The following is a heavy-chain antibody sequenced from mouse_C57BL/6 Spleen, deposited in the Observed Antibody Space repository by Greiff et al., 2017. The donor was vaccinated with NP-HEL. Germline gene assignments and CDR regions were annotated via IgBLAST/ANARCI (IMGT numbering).Heavy chain of an antibody. V-gene: IGHV5-4*01. CDR2: ISDGGSYT. D-gene: IGHD1-1*01. CDR1: GFTFSSYA. J-gene: IGHJ2*01. Sequence: EVQLVESGGGLVKPGGSLKLSCAASGFTFSSYAMSWVRQTPEKRLEWVATISDGGSYTYYPDNVKGRFTISRDNAKNNLYLQMSHLKSEDTAMYYCARDPGSSDFDYWGQGTTLTVSS. CDR3: ARDPGSSDFDY.